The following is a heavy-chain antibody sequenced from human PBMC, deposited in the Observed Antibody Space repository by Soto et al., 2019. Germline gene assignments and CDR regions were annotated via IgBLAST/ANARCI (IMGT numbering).Heavy chain of an antibody. D-gene: IGHD7-27*01. V-gene: IGHV4-61*01. Sequence: SETLSLTCTVSGGSVSSGSYYWSWIRQPPGKGLEWIGYIYYSGSTNYNPSLKSRVTISVDTSKNQFSLKLSSVTAADTAVYYCARDGAGDQVGYFDYWGQGTLVTVSS. J-gene: IGHJ4*02. CDR3: ARDGAGDQVGYFDY. CDR1: GGSVSSGSYY. CDR2: IYYSGST.